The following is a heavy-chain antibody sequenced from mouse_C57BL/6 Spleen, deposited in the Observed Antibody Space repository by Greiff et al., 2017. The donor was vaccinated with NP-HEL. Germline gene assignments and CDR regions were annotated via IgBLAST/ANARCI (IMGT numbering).Heavy chain of an antibody. J-gene: IGHJ3*01. Sequence: QVQLQQSGPGLVAPSQSLSITCTVSGFSLTSYAISWVRQPPGKGLEWLGVIWTGGGTNYNSALKSRLSISKDNSKSHVFLTMHCLQTDNTARYYCAGGDYSVSWVAYWGEGTRVTVSA. V-gene: IGHV2-9-1*01. CDR3: AGGDYSVSWVAY. D-gene: IGHD2-12*01. CDR2: IWTGGGT. CDR1: GFSLTSYA.